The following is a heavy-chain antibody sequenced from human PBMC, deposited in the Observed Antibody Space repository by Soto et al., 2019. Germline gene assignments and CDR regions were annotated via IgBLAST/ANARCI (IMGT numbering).Heavy chain of an antibody. J-gene: IGHJ6*02. V-gene: IGHV4-39*01. D-gene: IGHD6-13*01. Sequence: SETLSLTCTVSGGSISSSSYYWGWIRQPPGKGLEWIGSIYYSGSTYYNPSLKSRVTISVDTSKNQFSLKLSSVTAADTAVYYCARPGVLSSQGYGYYGMDVWGQGTTVTVSS. CDR3: ARPGVLSSQGYGYYGMDV. CDR2: IYYSGST. CDR1: GGSISSSSYY.